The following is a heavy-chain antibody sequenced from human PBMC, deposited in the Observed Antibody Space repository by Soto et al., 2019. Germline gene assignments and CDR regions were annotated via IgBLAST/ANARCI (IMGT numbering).Heavy chain of an antibody. CDR2: IYYSGST. Sequence: SETLSLTCTVSGGSISSGGYYWSWIRQHPGKGLEWIGYIYYSGSTYYNPSLKSRVTISVDTSKNQFSLKLSSVTAADTAVYYCASPGGSSGYTFAFDIWGQGTMVTVSS. D-gene: IGHD3-22*01. CDR3: ASPGGSSGYTFAFDI. V-gene: IGHV4-31*03. CDR1: GGSISSGGYY. J-gene: IGHJ3*02.